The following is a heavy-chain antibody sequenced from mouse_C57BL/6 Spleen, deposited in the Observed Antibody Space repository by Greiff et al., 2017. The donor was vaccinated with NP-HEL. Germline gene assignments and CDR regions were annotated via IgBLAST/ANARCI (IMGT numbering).Heavy chain of an antibody. CDR2: ISGGGGNT. CDR1: GFTFSSYT. D-gene: IGHD2-5*01. J-gene: IGHJ3*01. Sequence: EVKVVESGGGLVKPGGSLKLSCAASGFTFSSYTMSWVRQTPEKRLEWVATISGGGGNTYYPDSVKGRFTISRDNAKNTLYLQRSSLRSEDTALYYCARQDYSNLAWFAYWGQGTLVTVSA. V-gene: IGHV5-9*01. CDR3: ARQDYSNLAWFAY.